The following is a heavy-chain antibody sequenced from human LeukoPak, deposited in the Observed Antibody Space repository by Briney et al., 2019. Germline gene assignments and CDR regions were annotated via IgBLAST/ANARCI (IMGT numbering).Heavy chain of an antibody. V-gene: IGHV4-38-2*02. D-gene: IGHD3-3*01. Sequence: PSETLSLTCTVSGYSISSGSYWGWIRQPPGKGLEWIGSIYHSGSTYYNPSLKSRVTISVDRSKNQFSLKLSSVTAADTAVYYCARVRVLRFLEWSNASPYYFDYWGQGTLVTVSS. CDR1: GYSISSGSY. CDR3: ARVRVLRFLEWSNASPYYFDY. CDR2: IYHSGST. J-gene: IGHJ4*02.